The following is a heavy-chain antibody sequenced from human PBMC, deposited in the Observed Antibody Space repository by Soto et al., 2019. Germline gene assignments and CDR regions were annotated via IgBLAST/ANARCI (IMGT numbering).Heavy chain of an antibody. D-gene: IGHD3-22*01. Sequence: SETLSLTCTVSGGSISSYYWSWIRQPPGKGLECIGYIYYSGSTNYNPSLKSRVTISVDTSKNQFSLKLSSVTAADTAVYYCAGIPYYYDSSGPYWGQGTLVTVSS. CDR3: AGIPYYYDSSGPY. CDR2: IYYSGST. J-gene: IGHJ4*02. CDR1: GGSISSYY. V-gene: IGHV4-59*01.